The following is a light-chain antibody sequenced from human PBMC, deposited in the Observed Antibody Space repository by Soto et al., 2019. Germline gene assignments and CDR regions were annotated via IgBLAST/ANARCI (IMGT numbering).Light chain of an antibody. V-gene: IGKV3-11*01. J-gene: IGKJ4*01. Sequence: EIVLTQSPATLSLSPGERATLSCRASQNVGNELVWYHQNRGQAPRLLIYSASNMATGIPARFIGSGSGTDFTLTISSLDPEYFEAYYCQQRSNCPPTFGGGTKVEIK. CDR3: QQRSNCPPT. CDR1: QNVGNE. CDR2: SAS.